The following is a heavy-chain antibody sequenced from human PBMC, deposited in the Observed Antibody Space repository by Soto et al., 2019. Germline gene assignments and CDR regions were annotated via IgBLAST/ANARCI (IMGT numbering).Heavy chain of an antibody. D-gene: IGHD3-10*01. CDR2: ISAYNGNT. Sequence: QVQLVQSGAEVKKPGPSVKVYCKASGYTFTSYGISWVRQAPGQGLEWMGWISAYNGNTNYAQKLQGRVTMTTDTSTSTAYMGLRSLRSDDTAVYYCARDGSGSDYPLDLDYWGQGTLVTVSS. CDR1: GYTFTSYG. V-gene: IGHV1-18*01. CDR3: ARDGSGSDYPLDLDY. J-gene: IGHJ4*02.